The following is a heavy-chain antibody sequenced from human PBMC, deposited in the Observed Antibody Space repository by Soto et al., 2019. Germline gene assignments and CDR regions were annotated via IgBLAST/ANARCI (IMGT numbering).Heavy chain of an antibody. D-gene: IGHD6-19*01. V-gene: IGHV3-64D*06. Sequence: GGSLRLSCSASGFTFNSYAIHWVRQAPFKGLEFVSAISSYGADTYYADSVKGRFAISRDNSKNTLYLQMSSLRAEDTALYYCVKEGYMRSDWYGQFDYWGQGALVTVSS. CDR3: VKEGYMRSDWYGQFDY. CDR1: GFTFNSYA. CDR2: ISSYGADT. J-gene: IGHJ4*02.